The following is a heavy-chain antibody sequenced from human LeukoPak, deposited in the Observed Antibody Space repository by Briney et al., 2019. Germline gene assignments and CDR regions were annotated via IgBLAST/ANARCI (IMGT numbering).Heavy chain of an antibody. CDR3: ASPALSGSYSFDY. Sequence: GESLQISCKGSGYSFTSYWIGWGRQVPGRGLEWMGIIYPGDSDTRYSPSFQGQVTISADKSISTAYLQWSSLKASDTAMYYCASPALSGSYSFDYWGQGTLVTVSS. V-gene: IGHV5-51*01. CDR2: IYPGDSDT. CDR1: GYSFTSYW. J-gene: IGHJ4*02. D-gene: IGHD1-26*01.